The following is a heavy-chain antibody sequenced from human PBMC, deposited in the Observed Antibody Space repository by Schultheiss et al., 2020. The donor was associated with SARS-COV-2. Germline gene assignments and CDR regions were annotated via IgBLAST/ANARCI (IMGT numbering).Heavy chain of an antibody. CDR2: ISGGGGST. V-gene: IGHV3-23*01. CDR1: GFTFSNYA. D-gene: IGHD4-11*01. CDR3: ARQVCRGLKCYFDL. Sequence: GGSLRLSCAASGFTFSNYAMSWVRQAPGKGLEWVSAISGGGGSTYYADSVKGRFTISRDKTKNSLFLQMNSLRAEDTAMYYCARQVCRGLKCYFDLWGRGTLVTVSS. J-gene: IGHJ2*01.